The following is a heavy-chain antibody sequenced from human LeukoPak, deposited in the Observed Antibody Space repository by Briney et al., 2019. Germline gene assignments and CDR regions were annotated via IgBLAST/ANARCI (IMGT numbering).Heavy chain of an antibody. CDR3: ARDDYYFDSHGGGTREFDT. J-gene: IGHJ3*02. Sequence: GGSLRLSCAASGFTSSNYNMNWVRQAPGKGLEWVSFIGRGGDTIYYADSVKGRLTISRDNAKSSLYLQMNCLRTEDTALYYCARDDYYFDSHGGGTREFDTWGQGTMVIVSS. CDR1: GFTSSNYN. D-gene: IGHD3-9*01. CDR2: IGRGGDTI. V-gene: IGHV3-48*01.